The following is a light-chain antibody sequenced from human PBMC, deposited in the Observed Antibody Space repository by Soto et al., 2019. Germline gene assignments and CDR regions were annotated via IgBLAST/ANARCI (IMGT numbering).Light chain of an antibody. J-gene: IGKJ5*01. CDR2: DAS. V-gene: IGKV1-33*01. Sequence: DIQMTQSPSSLSASVGDRVTITCQASQDISKYLNWYQQKPGKAPKLLIDDASNLQTGVPSRFSGSGSGTDFTFTISSLQPEDIATYYCQQYDNLPSITFGQGTRLEIK. CDR1: QDISKY. CDR3: QQYDNLPSIT.